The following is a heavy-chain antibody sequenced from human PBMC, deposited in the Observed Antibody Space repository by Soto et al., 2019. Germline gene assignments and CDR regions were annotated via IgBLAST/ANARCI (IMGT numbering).Heavy chain of an antibody. J-gene: IGHJ6*02. CDR2: VYDTGST. CDR1: GGSISSHY. V-gene: IGHV4-4*07. Sequence: SETLSLTCSVSGGSISSHYWTWIRQSAGKGLEWIGRVYDTGSTNYNPSLESRVTMSVDTSKHEVSLNLSSMTAADTAVYFCAGEKDYYYNAVAVWGPGTTVTVSS. CDR3: AGEKDYYYNAVAV.